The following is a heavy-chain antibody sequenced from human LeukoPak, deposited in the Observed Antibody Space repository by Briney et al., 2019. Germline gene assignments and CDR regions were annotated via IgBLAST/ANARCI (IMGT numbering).Heavy chain of an antibody. D-gene: IGHD1-7*01. V-gene: IGHV3-30-3*01. Sequence: PGGSLRLSCAASGFTFSSYAMHWVRQAPGKGLEWVAVISYDGSNKYYADSVKGRFTISRDNSKNTLYLQMNSLRAEDTAVYYCARDLGTGTTGYYYYGMDVWGQGTTDTVSS. CDR3: ARDLGTGTTGYYYYGMDV. CDR2: ISYDGSNK. J-gene: IGHJ6*02. CDR1: GFTFSSYA.